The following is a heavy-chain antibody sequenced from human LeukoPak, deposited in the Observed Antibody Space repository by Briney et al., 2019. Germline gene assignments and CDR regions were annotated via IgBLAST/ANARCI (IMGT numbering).Heavy chain of an antibody. CDR2: IYTSGST. D-gene: IGHD5-12*01. V-gene: IGHV4-4*09. CDR3: ARSVSAYAGRGWFDP. CDR1: GGSISSYY. J-gene: IGHJ5*02. Sequence: PSETLSLTCTVSGGSISSYYWSWIRQPPGKGLEWIGYIYTSGSTNYNPSLKSRVTISVDTSKNQFSLNLTSVTAADTAVFYCARSVSAYAGRGWFDPWGQGTLVTVSS.